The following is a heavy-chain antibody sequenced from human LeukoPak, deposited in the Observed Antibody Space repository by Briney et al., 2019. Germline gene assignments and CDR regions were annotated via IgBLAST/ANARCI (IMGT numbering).Heavy chain of an antibody. Sequence: GASVKVSCKASGYTFTSYGISWVRQAPGQGLEWMGWISAYNGNTNYAQKLQGRVTMTTDTSTSTAYMELRSLRSDDTAVYYCARVVLVMGIAVDGNTCGYFDYWGQGTLVTVSS. CDR2: ISAYNGNT. D-gene: IGHD6-13*01. CDR3: ARVVLVMGIAVDGNTCGYFDY. CDR1: GYTFTSYG. J-gene: IGHJ4*02. V-gene: IGHV1-18*01.